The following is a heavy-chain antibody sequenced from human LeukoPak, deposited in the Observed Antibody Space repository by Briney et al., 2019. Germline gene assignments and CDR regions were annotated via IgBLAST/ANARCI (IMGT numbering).Heavy chain of an antibody. J-gene: IGHJ4*02. V-gene: IGHV4-59*08. CDR1: GGSINSYY. CDR3: ARHVQDTTMVTPLYYFDY. CDR2: IYYSGST. Sequence: KTSETLSLTCTVSGGSINSYYWSWIRQPPGKGLEWIGYIYYSGSTNYSPSLKSRVTISVDTSKNQFSLKLTSVTAADAAVYYCARHVQDTTMVTPLYYFDYWGQGTLVTVSS. D-gene: IGHD5-18*01.